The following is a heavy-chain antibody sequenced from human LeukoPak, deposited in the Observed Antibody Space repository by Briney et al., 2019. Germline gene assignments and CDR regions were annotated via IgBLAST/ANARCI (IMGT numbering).Heavy chain of an antibody. CDR3: ARGDRDLYCSSTSCYPVL. CDR1: GFTFSIYG. V-gene: IGHV3-33*01. CDR2: IWYDGNKK. D-gene: IGHD2-2*01. J-gene: IGHJ4*02. Sequence: GRSLRLSCAVSGFTFSIYGMHWVRQAPGKGLEWVAVIWYDGNKKFYADSVKGRFTISRDNSKNTLYLQMNSLRAEDTAVYYCARGDRDLYCSSTSCYPVLGGQGTLVTVSS.